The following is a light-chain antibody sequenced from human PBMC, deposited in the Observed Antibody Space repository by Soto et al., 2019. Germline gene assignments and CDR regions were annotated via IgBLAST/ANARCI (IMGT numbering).Light chain of an antibody. CDR3: QQYYSYPRT. V-gene: IGKV1-5*01. J-gene: IGKJ1*01. Sequence: DIQMTQSPSTLSASVGDRVTITCRASQSISSWLAWYQQKPGKAPKLLIYAASTLQSGVPSRFSGSGSGTDFTLTISCLQSEDFATYYCQQYYSYPRTCGQGTKVDIK. CDR1: QSISSW. CDR2: AAS.